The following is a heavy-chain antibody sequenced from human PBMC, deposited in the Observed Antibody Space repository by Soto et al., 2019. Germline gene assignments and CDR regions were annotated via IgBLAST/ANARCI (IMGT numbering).Heavy chain of an antibody. D-gene: IGHD6-13*01. CDR3: AKDMSRLSWYVPTAQIPLGYYMDV. CDR2: ISWNSGSI. J-gene: IGHJ6*03. Sequence: EVQLVESGGGLVQPGRSLRLSCAASGFTFDDYAMHWVRQAPGKGLEWVSAISWNSGSIGYADSVKGRFTISRDNAKKSLYLQMNSLRAEDTALYYCAKDMSRLSWYVPTAQIPLGYYMDVWGKGTTVTVSS. V-gene: IGHV3-9*01. CDR1: GFTFDDYA.